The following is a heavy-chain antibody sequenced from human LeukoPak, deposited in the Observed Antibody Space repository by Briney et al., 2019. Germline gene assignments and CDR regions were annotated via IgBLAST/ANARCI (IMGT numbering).Heavy chain of an antibody. CDR2: INPNSGGT. CDR3: ARDSSGWWGWFDP. J-gene: IGHJ5*02. V-gene: IGHV1-2*02. Sequence: GASVKVSCKASGYTFTGHYMHWVRQAPGQGLEWMGWINPNSGGTNYAQRFQGRVTMTRDTSISTAYMELSRLRSDDTAVYYCARDSSGWWGWFDPWGQGTLVTVSS. D-gene: IGHD6-19*01. CDR1: GYTFTGHY.